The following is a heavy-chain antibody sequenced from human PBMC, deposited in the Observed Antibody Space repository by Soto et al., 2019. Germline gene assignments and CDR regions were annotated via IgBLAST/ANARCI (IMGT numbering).Heavy chain of an antibody. CDR1: GYSFTSYW. CDR3: ARQRWIFGVVGGRWFDP. D-gene: IGHD3-3*01. V-gene: IGHV5-51*01. CDR2: IYPGDSDI. J-gene: IGHJ5*02. Sequence: GESLKISCKCSGYSFTSYWIGLVRQMPGKGLEWMGIIYPGDSDIRYSPSFQGQVTISADKSISTAYLQWSSLKASDTAMYYCARQRWIFGVVGGRWFDPWGQGTLVTVSS.